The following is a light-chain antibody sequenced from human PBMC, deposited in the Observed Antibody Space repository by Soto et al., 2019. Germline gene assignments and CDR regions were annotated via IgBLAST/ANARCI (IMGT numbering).Light chain of an antibody. V-gene: IGKV3-15*01. J-gene: IGKJ1*01. CDR3: QQYNNWPPWT. CDR2: GAS. CDR1: QIVSNN. Sequence: EIVMTQSPGTLSLCPGERATLSCRASQIVSNNYLAWYQQKPGQAPRLLIYGASTRATGIPARFSGSGSGTEFTLTISGLQSEDFAVYYCQQYNNWPPWTFGQGTKVDIK.